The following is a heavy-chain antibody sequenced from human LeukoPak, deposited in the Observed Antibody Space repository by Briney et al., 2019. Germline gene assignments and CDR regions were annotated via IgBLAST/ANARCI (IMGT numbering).Heavy chain of an antibody. CDR1: GDSISSYY. J-gene: IGHJ3*02. CDR3: ARLHRGEEAFDI. Sequence: PSETLSLTCTVSGDSISSYYWSWIRQSPGKGLEWIGYIYYSGSTNYNPSLKSRVTISVDTSKNQFSLKLSSVTTADTAVYYCARLHRGEEAFDIWGQGTMVTVSS. CDR2: IYYSGST. V-gene: IGHV4-59*01.